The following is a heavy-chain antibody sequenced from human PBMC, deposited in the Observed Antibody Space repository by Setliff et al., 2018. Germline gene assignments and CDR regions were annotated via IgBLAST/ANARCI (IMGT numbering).Heavy chain of an antibody. CDR3: AKFGPLDLTGDWAFDN. CDR1: GGSISSRSFY. Sequence: PSETLSLTCTVSGGSISSRSFYWSWIRQPPGKGLEWIGEINHSGTTNYNPSLKSRVTISVDTSKKQFSLKLSSVTAADTAVYYCAKFGPLDLTGDWAFDNWGQGTLVTVSS. CDR2: INHSGTT. D-gene: IGHD7-27*01. J-gene: IGHJ4*02. V-gene: IGHV4-39*07.